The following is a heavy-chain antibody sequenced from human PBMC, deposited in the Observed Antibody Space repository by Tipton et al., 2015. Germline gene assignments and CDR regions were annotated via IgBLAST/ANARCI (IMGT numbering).Heavy chain of an antibody. J-gene: IGHJ4*02. CDR2: VYFSGTT. D-gene: IGHD3-10*01. V-gene: IGHV4-39*07. CDR3: ARHKDSGTYPLDY. Sequence: TLSLTCTVSGGPITSSAYYWGWIRQPPGKGLEWIGSVYFSGTTYYNPSLKSRVSMSVDTSKNQISLTLTSVTAADTAVYYCARHKDSGTYPLDYWGQGTLVTVSS. CDR1: GGPITSSAYY.